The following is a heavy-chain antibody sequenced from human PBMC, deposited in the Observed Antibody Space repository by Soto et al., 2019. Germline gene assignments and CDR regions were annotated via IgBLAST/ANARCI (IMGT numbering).Heavy chain of an antibody. CDR1: VFTFRDHA. J-gene: IGHJ6*01. CDR2: IWYDGSNK. D-gene: IGHD5-12*01. Sequence: WGSLRISCASSVFTFRDHAMRWVRQAPGKGRDWLAIIWYDGSNKFYAGSVQGRFTISRDNGKNTVCLQMNTLSAEDTSVYYCARALFPDVDSYAMDVWGQGTTVTISS. CDR3: ARALFPDVDSYAMDV. V-gene: IGHV3-33*01.